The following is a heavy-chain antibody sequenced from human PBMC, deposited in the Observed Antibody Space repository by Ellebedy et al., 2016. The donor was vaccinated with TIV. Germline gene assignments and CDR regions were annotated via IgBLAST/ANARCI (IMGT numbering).Heavy chain of an antibody. V-gene: IGHV3-7*03. CDR2: IKQDGSEK. D-gene: IGHD3-10*01. CDR3: VRNYYSSGSYYRGGWFDP. CDR1: GFTFSSYW. Sequence: GGSLRLSCAASGFTFSSYWMSWVRQAPGKGLEWVANIKQDGSEKYYVDSVKGRFTISRDNAKNSLYLQMNSLRAEDTAVYYCVRNYYSSGSYYRGGWFDPWGQGTLVTVSS. J-gene: IGHJ5*02.